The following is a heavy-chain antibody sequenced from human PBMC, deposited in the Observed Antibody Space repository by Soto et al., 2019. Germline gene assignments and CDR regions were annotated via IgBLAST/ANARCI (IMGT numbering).Heavy chain of an antibody. V-gene: IGHV1-2*04. D-gene: IGHD2-2*01. J-gene: IGHJ3*02. CDR3: ARVCSSTSCYGRDAFDI. CDR1: GYTFTSYA. CDR2: INPNSGGT. Sequence: ASVKVSCKASGYTFTSYAMHWVRQAPGQGLEWMGWINPNSGGTNYAQKFQGWVTMTRDTSISTAYMELSRLRSDDTAVYYCARVCSSTSCYGRDAFDIWGQGTMVTVSS.